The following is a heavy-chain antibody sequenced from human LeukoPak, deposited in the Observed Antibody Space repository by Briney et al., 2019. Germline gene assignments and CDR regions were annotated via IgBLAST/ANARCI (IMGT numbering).Heavy chain of an antibody. CDR2: ISYDGSNK. CDR1: GFTFSSYA. CDR3: AKDPSRLELRFDP. J-gene: IGHJ5*02. V-gene: IGHV3-30*04. Sequence: GRSLRLSCAASGFTFSSYAMHWVRQAPGKGLEWVAVISYDGSNKYYADSVKGRFTISRDNSKNTLYLQMNSLRAEDTAVYYCAKDPSRLELRFDPWGQGTLVTVSS. D-gene: IGHD1-7*01.